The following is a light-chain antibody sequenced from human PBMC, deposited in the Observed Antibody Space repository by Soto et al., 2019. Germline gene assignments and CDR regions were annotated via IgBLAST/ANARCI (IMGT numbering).Light chain of an antibody. V-gene: IGLV2-14*01. CDR3: SSYTSSSTLV. Sequence: QSALTQPASVSGYPGQSITISCTGTSSDVGGYNYVSWYQQHPGKAPKLMIYEVSNRPSGVSNRFSGSKSGNTASLTISGLQAEDEAEYYCSSYTSSSTLVFGGGTKLTVL. CDR2: EVS. J-gene: IGLJ2*01. CDR1: SSDVGGYNY.